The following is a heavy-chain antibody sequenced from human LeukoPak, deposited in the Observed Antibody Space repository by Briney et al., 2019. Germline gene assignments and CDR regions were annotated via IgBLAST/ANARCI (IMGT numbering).Heavy chain of an antibody. J-gene: IGHJ4*02. V-gene: IGHV7-4-1*02. CDR2: INTETGNP. D-gene: IGHD3-10*01. CDR3: ARGGYYGGSGTYGFFDY. Sequence: ASVKVSCKASGYTFISYAMNWVRQAPGQGLEWMGWINTETGNPTYAQGFTGQFVFSVDTSVNTAYLQISGLRTEETVVYYCARGGYYGGSGTYGFFDYWGQGSLVTGSS. CDR1: GYTFISYA.